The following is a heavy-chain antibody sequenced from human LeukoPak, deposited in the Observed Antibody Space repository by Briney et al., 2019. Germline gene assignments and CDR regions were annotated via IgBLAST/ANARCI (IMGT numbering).Heavy chain of an antibody. Sequence: GGSLRLSCAASGFTFGSYWMHWVRQAPGKGLVWVSRINSDGSSTSYADSVKGRFTTSRDNAKNTLYLQMNSLRAEDTAVYYCAREAREFYYYYYYGMDVWGQGTTVTVSS. CDR2: INSDGSST. CDR1: GFTFGSYW. V-gene: IGHV3-74*01. J-gene: IGHJ6*02. CDR3: AREAREFYYYYYYGMDV. D-gene: IGHD3-10*01.